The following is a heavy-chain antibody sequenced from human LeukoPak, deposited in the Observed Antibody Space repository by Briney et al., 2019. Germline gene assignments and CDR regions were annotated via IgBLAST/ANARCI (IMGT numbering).Heavy chain of an antibody. CDR1: GATFSDFV. Sequence: SVKVSCKASGATFSDFVISWVRQAPGQGLNWMGGISPLLGTSKHTQKFQDRVTITADESTSTAYMELSDLRPADTAVYYCATYDVLTGFEYWGQGTLVTVSS. V-gene: IGHV1-69*13. J-gene: IGHJ4*02. CDR2: ISPLLGTS. CDR3: ATYDVLTGFEY. D-gene: IGHD3-9*01.